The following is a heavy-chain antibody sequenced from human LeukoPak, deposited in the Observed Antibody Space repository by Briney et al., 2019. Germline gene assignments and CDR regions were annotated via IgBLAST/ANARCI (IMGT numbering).Heavy chain of an antibody. V-gene: IGHV1-46*01. CDR1: GYTFTSNY. J-gene: IGHJ4*02. CDR3: ARDGESAVVVVRAAYFDF. Sequence: ASVKVSCKASGYTFTSNYIHWVRQAPGQGLEWMGMIYPRDGSTSYAQKFQGRVTITADESTRTSYMDLNSLRSEDTAVYYCARDGESAVVVVRAAYFDFWGQGTLVTVSS. D-gene: IGHD3-22*01. CDR2: IYPRDGST.